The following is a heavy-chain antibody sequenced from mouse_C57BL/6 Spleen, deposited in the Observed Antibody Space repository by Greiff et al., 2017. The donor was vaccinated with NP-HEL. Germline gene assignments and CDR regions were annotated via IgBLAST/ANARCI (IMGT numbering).Heavy chain of an antibody. CDR1: GFTFSSYT. CDR2: ISGGGGNT. Sequence: EVHLVESGGGLVKPGGSLKLSCAASGFTFSSYTMSWVRQTPEKRLEWVATISGGGGNTYYPDSVKGRFTISRDNAKNTLYLQMSSLRSEDTALYYCARRGWEDYFDYWGQGTTLTVSS. J-gene: IGHJ2*01. D-gene: IGHD3-3*01. CDR3: ARRGWEDYFDY. V-gene: IGHV5-9*01.